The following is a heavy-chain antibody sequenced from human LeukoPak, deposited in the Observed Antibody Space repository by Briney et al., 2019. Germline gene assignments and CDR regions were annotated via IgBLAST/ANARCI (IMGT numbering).Heavy chain of an antibody. V-gene: IGHV3-30*02. CDR3: AGDVMSTALDAFDV. CDR2: IQNDESKT. D-gene: IGHD1-1*01. J-gene: IGHJ3*01. Sequence: PGGSLRLSCAASGFTFSSYSMNWVRQAPGKGLEWVAYIQNDESKTHYTDSVKGRFTISRDISKSTLYLQMNRLRAEDTAEYYCAGDVMSTALDAFDVWGQGTMVTVSS. CDR1: GFTFSSYS.